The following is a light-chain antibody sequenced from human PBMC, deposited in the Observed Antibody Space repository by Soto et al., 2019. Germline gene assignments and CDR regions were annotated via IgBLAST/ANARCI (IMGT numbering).Light chain of an antibody. J-gene: IGKJ5*01. CDR2: GAS. V-gene: IGKV3-20*01. Sequence: EIVMTQSPATLSVSPGERATLSCRASQSVSSDLAWYHQKPGQAPRLLIYGASSRATGIPDRFSGSGSGTDFTLTISRLEPEDFALYYCQQYGNSAPITFGQGTRLEI. CDR3: QQYGNSAPIT. CDR1: QSVSSD.